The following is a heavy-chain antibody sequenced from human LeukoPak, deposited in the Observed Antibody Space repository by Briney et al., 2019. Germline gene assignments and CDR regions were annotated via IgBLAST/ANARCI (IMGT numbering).Heavy chain of an antibody. CDR3: ARSGDYDGVWEFDY. CDR2: IYTSGST. J-gene: IGHJ4*02. V-gene: IGHV4-4*07. Sequence: PSETLSLTCTVSGCSISSYYWSWIRQPAGKGLEWIGRIYTSGSTNYNPSLKSRVTMSVDTSKNQFSLKLSSVTAADTAVYYCARSGDYDGVWEFDYWGQGTLVTVSS. D-gene: IGHD4-17*01. CDR1: GCSISSYY.